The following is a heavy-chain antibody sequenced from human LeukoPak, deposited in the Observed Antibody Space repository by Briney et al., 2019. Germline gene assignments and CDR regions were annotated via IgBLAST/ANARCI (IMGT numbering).Heavy chain of an antibody. D-gene: IGHD3-10*01. J-gene: IGHJ3*02. CDR1: GFTFSSYG. CDR2: IRYDGSNK. V-gene: IGHV3-30*02. CDR3: ARVAGRGYYDAFDI. Sequence: PGGSLRLSCAASGFTFSSYGMHWVRQAPGKGLEWVAFIRYDGSNKYYADSVKGRFTISRDNSKNTLYLQMNSLRAEDTAVYYCARVAGRGYYDAFDIWGQGTMVTVSS.